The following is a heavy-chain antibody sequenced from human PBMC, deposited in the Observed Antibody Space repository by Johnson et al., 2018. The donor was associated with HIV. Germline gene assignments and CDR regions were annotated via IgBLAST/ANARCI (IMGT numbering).Heavy chain of an antibody. J-gene: IGHJ3*02. CDR3: ARAPGARDAFDI. D-gene: IGHD7-27*01. CDR2: ISHDVDTK. V-gene: IGHV3-30-3*01. Sequence: QVHLVESGGGVVQPGRSLTLSCAASEFTFSSYAMHWVRQAPGKGLEWVAFISHDVDTKYYADSVKGRFTVSRDNSKNTLYLERNSLRAGDTAVYYCARAPGARDAFDIWGQGTMVTVSS. CDR1: EFTFSSYA.